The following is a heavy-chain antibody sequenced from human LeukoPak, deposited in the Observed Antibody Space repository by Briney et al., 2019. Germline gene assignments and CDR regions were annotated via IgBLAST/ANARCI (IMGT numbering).Heavy chain of an antibody. CDR2: IYYSGST. CDR1: GGSISSGGYY. Sequence: SETLSLTCTVSGGSISSGGYYWRWIRQHPGKGLEWIGYIYYSGSTYYNPSLKSRVTISVDTSKNQFSLQLSSVTAADTAVYYCARRDYYDSSTFDYWGQGTLVTVSS. J-gene: IGHJ4*02. D-gene: IGHD3-22*01. CDR3: ARRDYYDSSTFDY. V-gene: IGHV4-31*03.